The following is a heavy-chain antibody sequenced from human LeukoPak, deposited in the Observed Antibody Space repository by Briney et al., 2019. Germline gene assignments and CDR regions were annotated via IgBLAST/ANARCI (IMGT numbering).Heavy chain of an antibody. D-gene: IGHD5-18*01. CDR3: ARDRHTARIYYYYYYYMDV. CDR2: INPNSGGT. J-gene: IGHJ6*03. CDR1: GYTFTGYY. Sequence: ASVKVSCKASGYTFTGYYMHWVRQAPGQGLEWMGWINPNSGGTNYAQKFQGRVTITRDTSISTAYMELSRLRSDDTAVYYCARDRHTARIYYYYYYYMDVWGKGTTVTVSS. V-gene: IGHV1-2*02.